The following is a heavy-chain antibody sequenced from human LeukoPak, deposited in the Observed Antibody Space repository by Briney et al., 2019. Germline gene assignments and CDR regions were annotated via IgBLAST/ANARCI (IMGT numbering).Heavy chain of an antibody. CDR2: IKSKTDGGTT. D-gene: IGHD6-19*01. J-gene: IGHJ4*02. CDR3: TTARMERYSSGWYVLDY. V-gene: IGHV3-15*01. Sequence: GGSLRLSCAASGFTFSNAWMSWVRQAPGKGLEWVGRIKSKTDGGTTDYAAPVKGRFTISRDDSKNTLYLQMNSLKTEDTAVYYCTTARMERYSSGWYVLDYWGQGTPVTVSS. CDR1: GFTFSNAW.